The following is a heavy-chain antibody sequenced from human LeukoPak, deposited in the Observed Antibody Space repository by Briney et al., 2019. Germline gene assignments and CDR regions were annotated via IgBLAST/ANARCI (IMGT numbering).Heavy chain of an antibody. CDR2: IYYSGTT. CDR3: ARRGGRYFDWDFGMDV. CDR1: GGSITTTSYH. J-gene: IGHJ6*02. D-gene: IGHD3-9*01. Sequence: PSETLSLTCSVSGGSITTTSYHWGWIRQSPGQGLEWIGDIYYSGTTYYNPSLKSRVTISVDTSKNQFSLKLTSLTAADTAIYYCARRGGRYFDWDFGMDVWGQGTTVIVSS. V-gene: IGHV4-39*01.